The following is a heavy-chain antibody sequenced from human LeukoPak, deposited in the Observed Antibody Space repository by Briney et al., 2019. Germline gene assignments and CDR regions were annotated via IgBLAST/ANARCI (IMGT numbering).Heavy chain of an antibody. CDR3: ARGTFSSSLGWFDP. Sequence: ASVKVSCKASGGTFSSYAISWVRQAPGQRLEWMGWINAGNGNTKYSQDFQGRVTITRDISASTAYMELSSLRSADTAVYYCARGTFSSSLGWFDPWGQGTLVIVSS. D-gene: IGHD6-13*01. CDR1: GGTFSSYA. V-gene: IGHV1-3*01. CDR2: INAGNGNT. J-gene: IGHJ5*02.